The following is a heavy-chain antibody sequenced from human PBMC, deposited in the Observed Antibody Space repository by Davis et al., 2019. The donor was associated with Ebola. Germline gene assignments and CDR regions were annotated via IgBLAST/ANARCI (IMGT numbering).Heavy chain of an antibody. Sequence: GGSLRLSCAASGFGVSSNYMSWVRQAPGKGLEWVSVFYTGGNTYYADSVKGRFTISRDNSKNTLYLQMNSLRAEDTAVYYCARVGSGSQGGMDVWGQGTTVTVSS. CDR2: FYTGGNT. D-gene: IGHD3-10*01. CDR3: ARVGSGSQGGMDV. CDR1: GFGVSSNY. J-gene: IGHJ6*02. V-gene: IGHV3-53*01.